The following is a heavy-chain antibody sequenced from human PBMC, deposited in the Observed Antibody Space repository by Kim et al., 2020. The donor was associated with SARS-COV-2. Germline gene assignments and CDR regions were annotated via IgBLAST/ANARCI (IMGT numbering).Heavy chain of an antibody. CDR3: AGAGMTVPVILSDHDSTVPATPDAFDV. J-gene: IGHJ3*01. V-gene: IGHV4-30-2*01. D-gene: IGHD5-12*01. Sequence: SETLSLTCAVSGGSISSGGYSWNWIRQPPGKGLEYIGYIHYSGNTYYNPSLKSRLTISLDRSKDQFSLKLGSVTAADTAFYFCAGAGMTVPVILSDHDSTVPATPDAFDVWGQGTMVTVS. CDR1: GGSISSGGYS. CDR2: IHYSGNT.